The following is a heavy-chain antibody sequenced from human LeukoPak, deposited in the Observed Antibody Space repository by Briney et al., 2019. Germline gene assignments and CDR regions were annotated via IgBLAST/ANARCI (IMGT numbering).Heavy chain of an antibody. CDR3: AREPCSGGSCLYYYGMDV. CDR2: IIPILGIA. Sequence: GASVKVSCKASGGTFSSYAISWVRQAPGQGLEWMGRIIPILGIANYAQKFQGRVTITADKSTSTAYMELSSLRSEDTAVYYCAREPCSGGSCLYYYGMDVWGQGTTVTVSS. J-gene: IGHJ6*02. D-gene: IGHD2-15*01. CDR1: GGTFSSYA. V-gene: IGHV1-69*04.